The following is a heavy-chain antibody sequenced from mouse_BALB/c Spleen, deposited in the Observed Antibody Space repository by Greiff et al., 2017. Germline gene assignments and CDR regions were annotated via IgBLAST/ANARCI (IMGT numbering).Heavy chain of an antibody. CDR3: ARSRGVPDY. CDR1: GFNITDTY. D-gene: IGHD2-14*01. Sequence: EVQGVESGAELVKPGASVKLSCTASGFNITDTYMHWVKQRPEQGLEWIGRIDPANGNTKYDPKFQGKATITADTSSNTAYLQLSSLTSEDTAVYYCARSRGVPDYWGQGTTLTVSS. CDR2: IDPANGNT. V-gene: IGHV14-3*02. J-gene: IGHJ2*01.